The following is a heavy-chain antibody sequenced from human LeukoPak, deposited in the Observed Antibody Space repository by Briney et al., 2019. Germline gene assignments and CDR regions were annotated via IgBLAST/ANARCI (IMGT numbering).Heavy chain of an antibody. D-gene: IGHD3-3*01. Sequence: GGSLRLSCTVSGITFGDCGMGWFRQAPGKGLEWVGFIRSRAHDATPQYAASVQGRFTISRDDSKSIAYLQMNSLKTEDTAVYYCATSRTYDFIFISWGQGTLVTVSS. J-gene: IGHJ5*02. V-gene: IGHV3-49*03. CDR2: IRSRAHDATP. CDR3: ATSRTYDFIFIS. CDR1: GITFGDCG.